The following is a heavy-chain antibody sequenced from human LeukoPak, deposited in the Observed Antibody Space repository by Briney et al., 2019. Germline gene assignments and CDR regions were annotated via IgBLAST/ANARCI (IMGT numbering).Heavy chain of an antibody. D-gene: IGHD3-22*01. Sequence: GASVTVFCKASGYTFTGYYMHWVRQAPGQGLEWMGWINPNSGGTNYAQKFQGRVTMTRDTSISTAYMELSRLRSDDTAVYYCARTALDYYDSSGYYYLYWGQGTLVTVSS. CDR3: ARTALDYYDSSGYYYLY. V-gene: IGHV1-2*02. J-gene: IGHJ4*02. CDR2: INPNSGGT. CDR1: GYTFTGYY.